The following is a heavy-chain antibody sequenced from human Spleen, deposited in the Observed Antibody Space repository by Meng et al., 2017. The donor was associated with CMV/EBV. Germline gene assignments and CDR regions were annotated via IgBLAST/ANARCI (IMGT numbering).Heavy chain of an antibody. Sequence: KASGYTFTSYDINWVRQATGQGLEWMGWMNPNSGNTGYAQKFQGRVTMTRNTSISTAYMELSSLRSEDTAVYYCARLVPAARAVWFDPWGQGTLVTVSS. D-gene: IGHD2-2*01. CDR3: ARLVPAARAVWFDP. J-gene: IGHJ5*02. V-gene: IGHV1-8*01. CDR1: GYTFTSYD. CDR2: MNPNSGNT.